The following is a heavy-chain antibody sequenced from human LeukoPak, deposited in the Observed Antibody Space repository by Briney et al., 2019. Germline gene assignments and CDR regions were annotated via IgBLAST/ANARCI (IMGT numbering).Heavy chain of an antibody. CDR1: GGSLSSGSYY. Sequence: PSETLSLTCTVSGGSLSSGSYYWSWIRQPAGTGLEWIGRIYTSGSTNYNPSLKSRVTISVDTSKNQFSLNLSSVTAADTAVYYCARDSDYYDTSGPLDVWGKGTTVTISS. V-gene: IGHV4-61*02. CDR3: ARDSDYYDTSGPLDV. J-gene: IGHJ6*04. D-gene: IGHD3-22*01. CDR2: IYTSGST.